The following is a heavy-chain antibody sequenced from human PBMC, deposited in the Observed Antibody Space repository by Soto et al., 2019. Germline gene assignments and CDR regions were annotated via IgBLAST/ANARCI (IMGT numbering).Heavy chain of an antibody. V-gene: IGHV3-23*01. Sequence: EVQLLESGGGLVQPGGSLRLSCTASGVTFRSYTMSWVRQAPGKGLEWVSGISGSGDTTYSAESVKGRFTISRDNSKNMVFLEMNSLRAEYTAVYYCAKGRSSDWLYYFVSWGQGTLVTVSS. J-gene: IGHJ4*02. D-gene: IGHD6-19*01. CDR2: ISGSGDTT. CDR3: AKGRSSDWLYYFVS. CDR1: GVTFRSYT.